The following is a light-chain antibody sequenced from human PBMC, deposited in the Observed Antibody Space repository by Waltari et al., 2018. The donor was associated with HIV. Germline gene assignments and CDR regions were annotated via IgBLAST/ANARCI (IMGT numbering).Light chain of an antibody. Sequence: DIVMTQSPDSLAVSLGERATINCKSSQTLLYSSNNKNYLAWYQQKPGQPPKLLIYWASTRESGVPDRFSGSGSGTDFTLTISSLQAEDVAVYHCQQYYDSPRTFGQGTKVEIK. CDR3: QQYYDSPRT. CDR2: WAS. CDR1: QTLLYSSNNKNY. V-gene: IGKV4-1*01. J-gene: IGKJ1*01.